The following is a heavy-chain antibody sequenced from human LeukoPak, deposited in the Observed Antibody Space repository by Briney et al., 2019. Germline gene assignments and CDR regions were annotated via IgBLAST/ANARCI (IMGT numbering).Heavy chain of an antibody. V-gene: IGHV4-4*07. D-gene: IGHD6-13*01. CDR3: ARDGIRGSSSYGGRWYYYYMDV. Sequence: PSETLSPTCTVSGGSISSYYWSWIRQPAGKGLEWIGRIYTSGSTNYNPSLKSRVTMSVDTSKNQFSLKLSSVTAADTAVYYCARDGIRGSSSYGGRWYYYYMDVWGKGTTVTVSS. CDR2: IYTSGST. CDR1: GGSISSYY. J-gene: IGHJ6*03.